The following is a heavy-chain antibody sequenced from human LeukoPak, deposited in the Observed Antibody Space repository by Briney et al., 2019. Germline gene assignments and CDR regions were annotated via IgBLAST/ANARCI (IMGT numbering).Heavy chain of an antibody. CDR3: ARDGSGYSGYDFTFDI. CDR2: ISSSSSYI. V-gene: IGHV3-21*01. D-gene: IGHD5-12*01. CDR1: GFTFSSYS. Sequence: GGSLRLSCAASGFTFSSYSMNWVRQAPGKGLEWVSSISSSSSYIYYADSVKGRFTISRDNAKNSLYLQMNSLRAEDTAVYYCARDGSGYSGYDFTFDIWGQGTMVTVSS. J-gene: IGHJ3*02.